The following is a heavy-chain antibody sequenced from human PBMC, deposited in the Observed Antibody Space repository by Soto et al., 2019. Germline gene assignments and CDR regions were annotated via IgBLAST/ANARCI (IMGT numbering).Heavy chain of an antibody. CDR1: GGSMSEYF. V-gene: IGHV4-59*01. CDR3: ARDGYDGSGSPYPAY. CDR2: IYYLGST. Sequence: XGTLCLTCSVSGGSMSEYFWSWIRQSPGKGLEWIGYIYYLGSTDHNPSLKSRVTISVDTSKRQFSLRLTSVTAADTAVYYCARDGYDGSGSPYPAYWGPGTQVTVSS. D-gene: IGHD3-10*01. J-gene: IGHJ4*02.